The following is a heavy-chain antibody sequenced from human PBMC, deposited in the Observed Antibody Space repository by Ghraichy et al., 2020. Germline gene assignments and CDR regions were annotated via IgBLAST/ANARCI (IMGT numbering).Heavy chain of an antibody. CDR3: AGTSYYSPGGWFDP. J-gene: IGHJ5*02. V-gene: IGHV3-11*01. CDR2: ISSSGSTI. D-gene: IGHD2-2*01. Sequence: GGSRRLSCAASGFTFSDYYMSWIRQAPGKGLEWVSYISSSGSTIYYADSVKGRFTISRDNAKNSLYLQMNSLRAEDTAVYYCAGTSYYSPGGWFDPWGQGTLVTVSS. CDR1: GFTFSDYY.